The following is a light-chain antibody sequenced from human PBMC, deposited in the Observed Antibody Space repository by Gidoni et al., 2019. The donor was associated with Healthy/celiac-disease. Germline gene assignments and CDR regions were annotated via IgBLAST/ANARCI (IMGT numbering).Light chain of an antibody. CDR2: DAS. CDR3: QQYDNLLMCS. V-gene: IGKV1-33*01. Sequence: DIQMTHSPSSLSASVGDRVTITCQASQDISNYLNWYQQKPGKAPKLLIYDASNLETGVPSRFSGSGSGTDFTFTISSLQPEDIATDYCQQYDNLLMCSFXQXTKLEIK. CDR1: QDISNY. J-gene: IGKJ2*04.